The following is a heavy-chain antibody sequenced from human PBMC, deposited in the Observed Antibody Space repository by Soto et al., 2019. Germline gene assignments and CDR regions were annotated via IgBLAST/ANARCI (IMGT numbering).Heavy chain of an antibody. Sequence: PSETLSLTCTVSGGSIRSYYWSWIRQPPGKGLEWIGYIYYSGSTKYNPSLKSRVTISVDSSKNQFSLKLDSGTAADTAVYYCARLGGYSQAFAYWGQGTLVPVSS. CDR3: ARLGGYSQAFAY. CDR1: GGSIRSYY. D-gene: IGHD3-22*01. J-gene: IGHJ4*02. CDR2: IYYSGST. V-gene: IGHV4-59*08.